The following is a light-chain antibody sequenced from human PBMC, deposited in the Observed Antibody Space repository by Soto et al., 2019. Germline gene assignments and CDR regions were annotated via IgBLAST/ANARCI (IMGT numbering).Light chain of an antibody. J-gene: IGKJ2*03. CDR3: QQYNNWYS. CDR2: GAS. V-gene: IGKV3-15*01. Sequence: ETVMTQSPATLSVSPGERASLSCRASQTINSDLAWYQQKPGQAPRLLIYGASTRATGIPARFSGSGSGTDFTLTISSLQSEDLAVYYCQQYNNWYSFGQGTKLEIK. CDR1: QTINSD.